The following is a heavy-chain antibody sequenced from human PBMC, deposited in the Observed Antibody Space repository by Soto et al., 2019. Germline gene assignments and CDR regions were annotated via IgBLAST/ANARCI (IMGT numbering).Heavy chain of an antibody. CDR3: ARDMMGATLYYYYYGMDV. Sequence: EVQLVESGGGLVKPGGSLRLSCAASGFTFSSYSMNWVRQAPGKGLEWVSSISSSSSYIYYADSVKGRFTISRDNAKNSLYLQMNGLRAEDTAVYYCARDMMGATLYYYYYGMDVWGQGTTVTVSS. CDR2: ISSSSSYI. J-gene: IGHJ6*02. V-gene: IGHV3-21*01. D-gene: IGHD1-26*01. CDR1: GFTFSSYS.